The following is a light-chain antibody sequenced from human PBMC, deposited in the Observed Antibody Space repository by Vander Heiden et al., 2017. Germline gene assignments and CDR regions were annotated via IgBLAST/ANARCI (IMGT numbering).Light chain of an antibody. CDR1: QSVSSH. CDR2: DAS. Sequence: DIVLPQSPATLPLSPWERATLACRASQSVSSHLAWYQQKPGQAPRLLIYDASNRATGISARFSGSGSGTDFTLTISSLEPEEFAVYYCQQRSNWPPLTFGGGTKVEIK. J-gene: IGKJ4*01. CDR3: QQRSNWPPLT. V-gene: IGKV3-11*01.